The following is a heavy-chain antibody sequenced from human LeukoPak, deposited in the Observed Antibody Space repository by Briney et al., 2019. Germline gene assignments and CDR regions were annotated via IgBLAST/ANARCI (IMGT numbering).Heavy chain of an antibody. Sequence: PSETLSLTCTVSGGSISSYYWSWVRQPPGKGLEWIGYIYYSGSTNYNPSLKSRVTISVDTSKNQFSLKLSSVTAADTAVYYCATHSSSSARLFDYWGQGTLVTVSS. CDR2: IYYSGST. D-gene: IGHD6-6*01. CDR1: GGSISSYY. CDR3: ATHSSSSARLFDY. V-gene: IGHV4-59*01. J-gene: IGHJ4*02.